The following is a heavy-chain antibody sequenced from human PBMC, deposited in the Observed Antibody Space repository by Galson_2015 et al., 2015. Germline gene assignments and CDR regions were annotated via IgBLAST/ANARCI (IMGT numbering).Heavy chain of an antibody. CDR3: ARDPGVDSGLVHFFNF. D-gene: IGHD5-12*01. J-gene: IGHJ4*02. Sequence: SLRLSCAASGFTFSRYWMTWVRQAPGKGLEWVANINQDGSERIYVDPVKGRFTMSRDNAKNSLYLQMNSLRADDTALYYCARDPGVDSGLVHFFNFWGQGTLVSVSS. V-gene: IGHV3-7*01. CDR1: GFTFSRYW. CDR2: INQDGSER.